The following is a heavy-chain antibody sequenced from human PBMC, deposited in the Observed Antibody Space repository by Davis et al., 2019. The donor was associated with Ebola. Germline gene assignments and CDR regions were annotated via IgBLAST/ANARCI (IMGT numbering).Heavy chain of an antibody. V-gene: IGHV5-51*01. D-gene: IGHD3-10*01. CDR2: IYPGDSET. Sequence: GESLKISCKGSGYSFTSYWIGWVRQMPGKGLEWMGIIYPGDSETKFSPSFQDQVTISADKSISTVYLQWSSLKASDSAIYYCARHGGRREFEHFDFWGQGTLVTVSS. CDR1: GYSFTSYW. CDR3: ARHGGRREFEHFDF. J-gene: IGHJ4*02.